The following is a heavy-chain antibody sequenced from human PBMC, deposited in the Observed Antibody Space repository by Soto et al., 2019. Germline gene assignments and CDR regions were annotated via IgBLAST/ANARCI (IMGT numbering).Heavy chain of an antibody. Sequence: QVQLVQSGAEVKKPGASVKASCKASGYTFTSYGISWVRQAPGQGLEWMGWISAYNGNTNYAQKLQGRVTMTTDTSTSTAYMELRSLRSDDTAVYYCAREMDGEMATILFFDYWGQGTLVTVSS. CDR2: ISAYNGNT. V-gene: IGHV1-18*01. D-gene: IGHD3-10*01. CDR3: AREMDGEMATILFFDY. J-gene: IGHJ4*02. CDR1: GYTFTSYG.